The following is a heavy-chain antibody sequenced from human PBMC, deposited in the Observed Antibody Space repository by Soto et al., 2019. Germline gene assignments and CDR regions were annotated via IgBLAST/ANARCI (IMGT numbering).Heavy chain of an antibody. Sequence: PGGSLRLSCAASGFTFSSYAMSWVRQAPGKGLEWVSAISGSGGSTYYADSVKGRFTISRDNSKNTLYLQMNTLRAEDTAVYYCCLSLNIVGVPAAIWPFTMDVRVEGTTVTV. D-gene: IGHD2-2*02. CDR1: GFTFSSYA. J-gene: IGHJ6*02. CDR3: CLSLNIVGVPAAIWPFTMDV. CDR2: ISGSGGST. V-gene: IGHV3-23*01.